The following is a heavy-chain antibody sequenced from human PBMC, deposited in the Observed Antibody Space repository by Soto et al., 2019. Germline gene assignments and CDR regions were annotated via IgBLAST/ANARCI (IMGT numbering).Heavy chain of an antibody. CDR2: ISPYSGKT. V-gene: IGHV1-18*01. Sequence: QVQLGQSGAEVKKPGASVKVSCKASGYTFTNYGIAWGRQAPGQGLEWMGWISPYSGKTDYRQKLQGRVTMTADTTTTTASMEPRSLRSDDTAVYYSTRDRRALTTTLTFDFWGQGTLVTVS. J-gene: IGHJ4*02. CDR3: TRDRRALTTTLTFDF. CDR1: GYTFTNYG. D-gene: IGHD1-1*01.